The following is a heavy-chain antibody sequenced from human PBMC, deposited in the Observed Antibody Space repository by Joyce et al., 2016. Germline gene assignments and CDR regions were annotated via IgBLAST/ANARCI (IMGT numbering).Heavy chain of an antibody. D-gene: IGHD2-2*01. Sequence: QVQLVQSGAEVKKPGASVRVSRKASGYASISYYVHWVRQAPGQGLDWMGIINPGGGGTNYAQKFLGRVTLNRDRSTNTVYLDLSSLRSEDTAIYYCARALVPAAAFDFWGQGTLVTVSS. CDR2: INPGGGGT. CDR3: ARALVPAAAFDF. CDR1: GYASISYY. V-gene: IGHV1-46*01. J-gene: IGHJ4*02.